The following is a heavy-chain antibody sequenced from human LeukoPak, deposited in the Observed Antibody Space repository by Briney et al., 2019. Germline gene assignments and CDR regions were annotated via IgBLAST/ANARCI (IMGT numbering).Heavy chain of an antibody. CDR2: ISNSGST. CDR1: GGSFSGYY. Sequence: SETLSLTCAVSGGSFSGYYWSWIRQAPGKGLEWIGYISNSGSTNYNPSLKSRVTISVDTSKNQFSLKVRSVTAADTAVYYCAREPDAFDIWGQGTMVTVSS. CDR3: AREPDAFDI. J-gene: IGHJ3*02. V-gene: IGHV4-59*01.